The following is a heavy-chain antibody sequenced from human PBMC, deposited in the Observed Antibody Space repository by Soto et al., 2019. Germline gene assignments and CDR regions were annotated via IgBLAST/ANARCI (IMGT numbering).Heavy chain of an antibody. D-gene: IGHD6-13*01. CDR3: GRIAAADPALYGMDV. CDR1: GYTFTSYY. CDR2: INPSGGST. Sequence: ASVKVSFKASGYTFTSYYMRWVRQAPGQGLEWMGIINPSGGSTSYAQKFQGRVTMTRDTSTSTVYMELSSLSSEDTAVYYCGRIAAADPALYGMDVWGQGTTVTVSS. J-gene: IGHJ6*02. V-gene: IGHV1-46*01.